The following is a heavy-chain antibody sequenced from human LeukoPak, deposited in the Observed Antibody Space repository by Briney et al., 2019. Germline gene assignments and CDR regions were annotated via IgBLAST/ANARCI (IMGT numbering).Heavy chain of an antibody. J-gene: IGHJ4*02. CDR1: GYTFTSYD. Sequence: ASVKVSCKASGYTFTSYDINWVRQATGQGLEWMGWMNPNSGNTGYAQKFQGRVTITRNTSISTAYMELSSLRSEDTAVYYCARVKRLAATPPGYWGQGTLVTVSS. CDR2: MNPNSGNT. V-gene: IGHV1-8*01. CDR3: ARVKRLAATPPGY. D-gene: IGHD6-13*01.